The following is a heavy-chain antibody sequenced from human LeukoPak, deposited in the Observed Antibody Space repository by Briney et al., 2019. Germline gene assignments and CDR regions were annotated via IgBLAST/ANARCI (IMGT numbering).Heavy chain of an antibody. J-gene: IGHJ4*02. Sequence: PGGSLRLSCVASGFTLNTNAVXXXXXTXGXXXXXXSGIXASGIGTHYADSVKGRXAISXXIXXXTVFLQLNNLRPEDTAVYYCAKMPDTEVAGTWGYYLDHWGQGTRVAVSA. V-gene: IGHV3-23*01. CDR2: IXASGIGT. CDR3: AKMPDTEVAGTWGYYLDH. CDR1: GFTLNTNA. D-gene: IGHD6-13*01.